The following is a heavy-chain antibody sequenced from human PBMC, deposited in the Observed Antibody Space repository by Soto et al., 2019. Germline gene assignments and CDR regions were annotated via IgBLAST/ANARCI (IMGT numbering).Heavy chain of an antibody. Sequence: QVQLQESGSGLLKPSQTLSLDCSVSGDSLRRGFHHWSWIRQTPGKGLQLIGYIDTNGDTHYDPSLRNRLNRSIVTAESRFSLKVTSVTAADTAVYYCARGTVYYCPNDNCGFCFDHWGQGALVTVTS. CDR2: IDTNGDT. CDR3: ARGTVYYCPNDNCGFCFDH. CDR1: GDSLRRGFHH. V-gene: IGHV4-31*03. D-gene: IGHD2-8*01. J-gene: IGHJ4*02.